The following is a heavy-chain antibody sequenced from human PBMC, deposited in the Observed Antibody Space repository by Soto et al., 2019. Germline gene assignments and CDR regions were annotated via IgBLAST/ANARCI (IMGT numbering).Heavy chain of an antibody. V-gene: IGHV3-23*01. D-gene: IGHD6-19*01. J-gene: IGHJ4*02. CDR1: GFTFSSYA. Sequence: PGGSLRLSCAASGFTFSSYAMSWVRQAPGKGLEWVSAISGSGGSTYYADSVKGRFTISRDNSKNTLYLQMNSLRAEDTAVYYCAKVSRVGSGWTTDYWGQGTLVTVSS. CDR3: AKVSRVGSGWTTDY. CDR2: ISGSGGST.